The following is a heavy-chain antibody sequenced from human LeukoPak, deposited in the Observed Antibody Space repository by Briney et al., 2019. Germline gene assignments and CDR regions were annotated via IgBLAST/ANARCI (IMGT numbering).Heavy chain of an antibody. D-gene: IGHD2-8*01. CDR2: FDPEDGEI. CDR1: GYTLTELS. J-gene: IGHJ5*02. Sequence: ASVKVSCKVSGYTLTELSMHWVRQAPGKGLEWMGGFDPEDGEIIYAQKFQGRVIMTEDTSTDTAYMELRSLRSEDTAVYYCATAHPSCMAQLWFDPWGQGTLVTVSS. CDR3: ATAHPSCMAQLWFDP. V-gene: IGHV1-24*01.